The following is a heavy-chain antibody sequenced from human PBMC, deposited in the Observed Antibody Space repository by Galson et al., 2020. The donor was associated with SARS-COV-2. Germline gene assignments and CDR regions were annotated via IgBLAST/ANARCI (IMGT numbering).Heavy chain of an antibody. CDR2: IYYSGST. CDR1: GGSISSYY. V-gene: IGHV4-59*01. CDR3: ARGITIFGVVDCMDV. J-gene: IGHJ6*03. Sequence: SETLSLTCPVSGGSISSYYWSWIRQPPRKGLVWIGYIYYSGSTNYNPSLKSRVTISVDTSKNQFSLKLSSVTAADTAVYYCARGITIFGVVDCMDVWGKGTTVTVSS. D-gene: IGHD3-3*01.